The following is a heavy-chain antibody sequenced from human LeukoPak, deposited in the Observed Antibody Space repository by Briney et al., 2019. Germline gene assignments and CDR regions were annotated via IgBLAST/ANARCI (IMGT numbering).Heavy chain of an antibody. CDR2: IYYSGST. CDR1: GGSISSSSYY. V-gene: IGHV4-39*01. D-gene: IGHD6-13*01. Sequence: SETLSLTRTVSGGSISSSSYYWGWIRQPPGKGLEWIGSIYYSGSTYYNPSLKSRVTISVDTSKNQFSLKLSSVTAADTAVYYCARFSTSSSWTPYYYYYGMDVWGQGTTVTVSS. J-gene: IGHJ6*02. CDR3: ARFSTSSSWTPYYYYYGMDV.